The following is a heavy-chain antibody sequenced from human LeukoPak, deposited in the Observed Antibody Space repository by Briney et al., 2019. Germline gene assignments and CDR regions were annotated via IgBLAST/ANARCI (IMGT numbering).Heavy chain of an antibody. Sequence: PSETLSLTCTVSGGSISSSSYYWGWIRQSPGKGLEWIGSIYYSGSTYYNPSLKSRVTISVDTSKNQFSLKLSSVTAADTAVYYCARDSSSWYGGIDYWGQGTLVTVSS. V-gene: IGHV4-39*07. CDR3: ARDSSSWYGGIDY. D-gene: IGHD6-13*01. CDR2: IYYSGST. J-gene: IGHJ4*02. CDR1: GGSISSSSYY.